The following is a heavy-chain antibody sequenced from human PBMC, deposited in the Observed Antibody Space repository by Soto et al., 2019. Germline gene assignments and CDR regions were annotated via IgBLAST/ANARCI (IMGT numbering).Heavy chain of an antibody. CDR3: AKDFRGYSSGWTLSYFDY. CDR1: GFTFSNSA. Sequence: GASVKVSCKTSGFTFSNSAVQWVRQARGQRLEWIGWIGVSRGNTNYAQTLQGRVTITRDMSTGTAYMEVRSLRSDDTAVYYCAKDFRGYSSGWTLSYFDYWGQGTLVTVSS. D-gene: IGHD6-19*01. CDR2: IGVSRGNT. V-gene: IGHV1-58*01. J-gene: IGHJ4*02.